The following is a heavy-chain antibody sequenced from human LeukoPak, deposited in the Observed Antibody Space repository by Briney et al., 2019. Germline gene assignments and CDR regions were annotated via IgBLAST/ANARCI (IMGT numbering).Heavy chain of an antibody. CDR1: GFTFSSYS. CDR2: ISSNSSYI. Sequence: PGGSLRLSCAASGFTFSSYSMNWVRQAPGKGLEWVSSISSNSSYIYYADSVKGRFTISRDNAKNSLYLQMNSLRAEDTAVYYCASAVAGTDYYYGMDVWGQGTTVTVSS. J-gene: IGHJ6*02. V-gene: IGHV3-21*01. CDR3: ASAVAGTDYYYGMDV. D-gene: IGHD6-19*01.